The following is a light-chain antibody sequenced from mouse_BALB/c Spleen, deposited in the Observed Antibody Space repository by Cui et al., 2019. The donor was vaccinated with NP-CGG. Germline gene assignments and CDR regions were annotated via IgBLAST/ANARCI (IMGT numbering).Light chain of an antibody. CDR3: HQYNRWVFT. CDR2: GTA. V-gene: IGKV4-74*01. Sequence: IAFPQSPGTMYASLGERVTVTCTASSSVSSSYLHWYQQKPGSAPKLWIYGTANLASGVPARFSGYESGTSFSLTISSMEAEDAATYYCHQYNRWVFTFGSGTKLELK. J-gene: IGKJ4*01. CDR1: SSVSSSY.